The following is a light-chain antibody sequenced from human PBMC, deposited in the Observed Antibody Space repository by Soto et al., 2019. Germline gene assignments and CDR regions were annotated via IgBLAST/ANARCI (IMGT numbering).Light chain of an antibody. Sequence: EIAMTPSAATLSVSPGDTANLSCKSCQPLXNNVEWYQHKPGQAPRLLIHGASRRATGIPERFSGSGSGTDFTLTIRRLEPEEFAVYYCHHYDSWTFGQGTKVDIK. CDR2: GAS. J-gene: IGKJ1*01. CDR1: QPLXNN. CDR3: HHYDSWT. V-gene: IGKV3-15*01.